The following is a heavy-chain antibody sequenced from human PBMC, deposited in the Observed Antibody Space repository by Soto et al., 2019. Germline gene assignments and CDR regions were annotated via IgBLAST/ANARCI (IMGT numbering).Heavy chain of an antibody. V-gene: IGHV1-18*01. J-gene: IGHJ4*02. CDR2: ISAYNGNT. Sequence: ASVKVSCKASGYTFTSYGISWVRQAPGQGLEWMGWISAYNGNTNYAQKLQGRVTMTTDTSTSTAYMELRSLRSDDTAVYYCAREGASSEGATVTTEVDYWGQGTLVTVSS. CDR1: GYTFTSYG. CDR3: AREGASSEGATVTTEVDY. D-gene: IGHD4-4*01.